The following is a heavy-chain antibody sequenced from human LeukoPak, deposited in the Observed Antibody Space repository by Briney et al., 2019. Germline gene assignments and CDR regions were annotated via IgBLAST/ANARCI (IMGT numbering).Heavy chain of an antibody. V-gene: IGHV4-39*01. J-gene: IGHJ3*02. Sequence: PSETLSLTCTVSGGSISSSSYYWGWIRQPPGKGLEWIGSIYYSGSTYYNPSLKSRVTISVDTSKNQFSLKLSSVTAADTAVYYCATVLYDSDWFDAFDIWGQGTMVTVSS. CDR3: ATVLYDSDWFDAFDI. D-gene: IGHD3-9*01. CDR1: GGSISSSSYY. CDR2: IYYSGST.